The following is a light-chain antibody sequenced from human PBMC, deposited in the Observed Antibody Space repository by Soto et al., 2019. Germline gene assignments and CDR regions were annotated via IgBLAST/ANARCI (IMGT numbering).Light chain of an antibody. CDR1: QSVSSN. V-gene: IGKV3-15*01. CDR2: GAS. Sequence: VLTQSPGTLSLSPGERATLSCRASQSVSSNLAWYQQKPGQAPRLLIYGASTRATGIPARFSGSGSGTEFTLTISSLQSEDFAVYYCQQYNVWPLTFGGGTKVDIK. CDR3: QQYNVWPLT. J-gene: IGKJ4*01.